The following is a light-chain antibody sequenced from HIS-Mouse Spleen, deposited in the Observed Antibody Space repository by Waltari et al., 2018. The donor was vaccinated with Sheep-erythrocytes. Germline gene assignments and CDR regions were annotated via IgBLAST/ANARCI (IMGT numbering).Light chain of an antibody. V-gene: IGLV2-8*01. CDR2: EVS. Sequence: QSALTQSPSASGSPGQSVTISCTGTSSDVGGYNYVSWYQQHPGKAPKLMIYEVSKRPSGVPDRFSGSKSGITASLTVSGLQAEDEADYYCSSYAGSNNWVFGGGTKLTVL. CDR1: SSDVGGYNY. CDR3: SSYAGSNNWV. J-gene: IGLJ3*02.